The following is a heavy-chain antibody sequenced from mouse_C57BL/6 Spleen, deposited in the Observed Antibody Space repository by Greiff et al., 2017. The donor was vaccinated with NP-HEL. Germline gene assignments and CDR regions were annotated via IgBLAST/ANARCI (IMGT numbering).Heavy chain of an antibody. CDR2: IDPSDSYT. J-gene: IGHJ2*01. CDR3: ARLKSLFDY. D-gene: IGHD1-3*01. CDR1: GYTFTNYW. V-gene: IGHV1-69*01. Sequence: VQLQQPGAELVMPGASVKLSCKASGYTFTNYWMHWVKQRPGQGLEWIGEIDPSDSYTTYNQKFKGKSTLTVDKSSSTAYMKLSSLTAEDCAVYYCARLKSLFDYWGQGTTLTVSS.